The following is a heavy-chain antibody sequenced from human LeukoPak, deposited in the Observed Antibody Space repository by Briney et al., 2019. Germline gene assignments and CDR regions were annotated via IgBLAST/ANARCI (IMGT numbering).Heavy chain of an antibody. CDR1: GLTFSSYS. J-gene: IGHJ4*02. V-gene: IGHV3-21*01. D-gene: IGHD2-2*01. CDR2: ISSRSSFI. CDR3: ARGEGSTL. Sequence: GGSLRLSCAASGLTFSSYSLNWLRQAPGKGLEWVSSISSRSSFIYYADAVKGRFTISRDNAKNSLYLQMNSLRVEDTAVYCCARGEGSTLWGQGTLVTVSS.